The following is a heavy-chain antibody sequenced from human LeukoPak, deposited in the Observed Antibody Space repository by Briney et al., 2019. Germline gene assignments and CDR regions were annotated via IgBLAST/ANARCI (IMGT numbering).Heavy chain of an antibody. Sequence: SETLSLTCAVSGGSISRSNWWSWVRQPPGKGLEWIGEIYHSGSTIYNPSLKSRVTMLVDKSKNEFSLKLYSVTAADTAFYYCVRAFGNSSGWDENYFDFWGQGTLVTVSS. V-gene: IGHV4-4*02. D-gene: IGHD6-19*01. CDR3: VRAFGNSSGWDENYFDF. J-gene: IGHJ4*02. CDR2: IYHSGST. CDR1: GGSISRSNW.